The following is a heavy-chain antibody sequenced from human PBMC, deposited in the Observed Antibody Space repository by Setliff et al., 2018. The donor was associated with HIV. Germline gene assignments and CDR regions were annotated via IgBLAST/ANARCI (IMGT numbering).Heavy chain of an antibody. V-gene: IGHV1-46*01. J-gene: IGHJ5*02. CDR2: INPSGGST. D-gene: IGHD3-3*01. CDR3: AREEVGGLRFLEWSPTFDP. Sequence: GASVKVSCKASGYTFTSYYMHWVRQAPGQGLEWMGIINPSGGSTSYAQKFQGRVTMTRDTSTSTVYMELSSLRSEDTAVYYCAREEVGGLRFLEWSPTFDPWGQGTLVTVSS. CDR1: GYTFTSYY.